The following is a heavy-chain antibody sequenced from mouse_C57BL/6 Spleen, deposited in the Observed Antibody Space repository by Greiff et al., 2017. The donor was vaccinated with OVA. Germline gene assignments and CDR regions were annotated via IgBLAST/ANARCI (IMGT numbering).Heavy chain of an antibody. D-gene: IGHD3-2*02. CDR3: ARAGAQALFDY. CDR1: GYTFTSYW. Sequence: VQLQQPGAELVRPGSSVKLSCKASGYTFTSYWMHWVKQRPIQGLEWIGNIDPSDSETHYNQKFKDKATLTVDKSSSTAYMQLSSLTSEDSAVYYCARAGAQALFDYWGQGTTLTVSS. CDR2: IDPSDSET. J-gene: IGHJ2*01. V-gene: IGHV1-52*01.